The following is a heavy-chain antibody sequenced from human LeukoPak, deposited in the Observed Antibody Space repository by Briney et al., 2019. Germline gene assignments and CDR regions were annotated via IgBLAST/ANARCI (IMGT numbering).Heavy chain of an antibody. CDR2: IYTSGST. D-gene: IGHD1-14*01. Sequence: SETLSLTCTVSGGSISSYYWSWIRQPAGKGLEWLGRIYTSGSTNYNPSLKSRVTMSVDTSKNQFYLKLSSVTAADTAVYYCARDLRGDEPVAGVYMDVWGKGTTVTVSS. J-gene: IGHJ6*03. CDR1: GGSISSYY. CDR3: ARDLRGDEPVAGVYMDV. V-gene: IGHV4-4*07.